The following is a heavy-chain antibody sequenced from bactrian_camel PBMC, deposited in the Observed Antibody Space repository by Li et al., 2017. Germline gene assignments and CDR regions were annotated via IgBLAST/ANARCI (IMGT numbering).Heavy chain of an antibody. D-gene: IGHD1*01. V-gene: IGHV3S60*01. CDR3: AALSVPVLATSFVDY. CDR1: GLTFDEYA. Sequence: VQLVESGGGLVQAGGSLRLSCTASGLTFDEYAMGWFRQAPGKEREGVSCTSWNGGSTTTADSVKGRFAISQDRAKNEVYLEMNSLKPEDTAMYYCAALSVPVLATSFVDYWGQGTQVTVS. CDR2: TSWNGGST. J-gene: IGHJ4*01.